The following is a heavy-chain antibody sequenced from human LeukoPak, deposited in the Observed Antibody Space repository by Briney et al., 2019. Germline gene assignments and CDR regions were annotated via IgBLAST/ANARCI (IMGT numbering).Heavy chain of an antibody. CDR3: ARETSQKGAHYMDV. J-gene: IGHJ6*03. CDR1: GYFLSSGYY. V-gene: IGHV4-38-2*02. D-gene: IGHD3-16*01. CDR2: IYHSGST. Sequence: SETLSLTCTVSGYFLSSGYYWGWIRQPPGKGLEWIGSIYHSGSTYYNPSLKSRDTISVDTSKNQFSLKLSSVTAADTAVYYCARETSQKGAHYMDVWGKGTTVTISS.